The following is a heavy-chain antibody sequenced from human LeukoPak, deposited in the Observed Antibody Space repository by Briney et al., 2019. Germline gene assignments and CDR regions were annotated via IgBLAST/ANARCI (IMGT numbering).Heavy chain of an antibody. CDR2: IIPILGIA. CDR1: GGTFSSYA. Sequence: SVKVSCKASGGTFSSYAISWVRQAPGQGLEWMGRIIPILGIANYAQKFQGRVTITADKSTSTAYMELSSLRSEDTAVYYCARGPPVREQQLDYWGQGTLVTVSS. V-gene: IGHV1-69*04. D-gene: IGHD1/OR15-1a*01. J-gene: IGHJ4*02. CDR3: ARGPPVREQQLDY.